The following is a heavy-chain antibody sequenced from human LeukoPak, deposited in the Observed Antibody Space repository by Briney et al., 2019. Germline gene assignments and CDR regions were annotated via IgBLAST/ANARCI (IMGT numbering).Heavy chain of an antibody. CDR3: AKGVNSGIYYAPDY. CDR2: ISSDGGKK. D-gene: IGHD1-26*01. CDR1: GFTISHYG. J-gene: IGHJ4*02. V-gene: IGHV3-30*18. Sequence: PGGSLRLSCAASGFTISHYGMHWVRQAPGKGLEWVAVISSDGGKKYYADSVKGRFTISRHNSKNTLYLEMNSLRAEDTALYYCAKGVNSGIYYAPDYWGQGTLVTVSS.